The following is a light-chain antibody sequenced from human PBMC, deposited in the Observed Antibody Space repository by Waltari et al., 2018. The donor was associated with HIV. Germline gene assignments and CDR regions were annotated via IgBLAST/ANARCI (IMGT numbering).Light chain of an antibody. Sequence: QSVLTQPPSASGTPGQRVTISCSGSSSHIGSNTVNWYQQLPGTAPKLLPYSNNQRPSGVPDRFSGSKSCTSASLAISGLQSEDDADYYCAAWDDSLNGVVFGGGTKLTVL. CDR3: AAWDDSLNGVV. CDR1: SSHIGSNT. J-gene: IGLJ2*01. CDR2: SNN. V-gene: IGLV1-44*01.